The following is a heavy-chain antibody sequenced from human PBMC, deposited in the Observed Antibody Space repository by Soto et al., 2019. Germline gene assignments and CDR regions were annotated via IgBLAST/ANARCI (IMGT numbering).Heavy chain of an antibody. CDR3: AASLTSGAFDV. Sequence: GGSLRLSCAASGFTFSSYAMHWVRQAPGKGLEWVAVISYDGSNKYYADSVKGRFTISRDNSKNTLYLQMNSLKTEDTAVYYCAASLTSGAFDVWGQGXMVTVPS. J-gene: IGHJ3*01. CDR2: ISYDGSNK. D-gene: IGHD7-27*01. V-gene: IGHV3-30-3*01. CDR1: GFTFSSYA.